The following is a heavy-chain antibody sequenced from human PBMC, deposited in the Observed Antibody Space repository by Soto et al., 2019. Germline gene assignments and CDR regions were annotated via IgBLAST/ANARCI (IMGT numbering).Heavy chain of an antibody. J-gene: IGHJ5*02. CDR1: GGTFSSYA. Sequence: SVKVSCKASGGTFSSYAISWVRQAPGQGLEWMGGIIPIFGTANYAQKFQGRVTITADESTSTAYMELSSLRSEDTAVYYCAREQSGGSYPINWLDPWGPGTLVTVYS. V-gene: IGHV1-69*13. D-gene: IGHD2-15*01. CDR3: AREQSGGSYPINWLDP. CDR2: IIPIFGTA.